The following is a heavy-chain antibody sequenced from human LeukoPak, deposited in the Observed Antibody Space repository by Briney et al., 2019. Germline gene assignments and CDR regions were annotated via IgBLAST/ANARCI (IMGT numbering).Heavy chain of an antibody. Sequence: PGESLRLSCAASGFIFSDRFMTWIRQAPGKGPEWISYISGSGATYYADSVRGRFTISRDNAQNSLWLHMNSLRAEDTAVYYCARDPMYNGGNSGAFDFWGQGTVVTVSA. D-gene: IGHD4-23*01. J-gene: IGHJ3*01. V-gene: IGHV3-11*01. CDR1: GFIFSDRF. CDR2: ISGSGAT. CDR3: ARDPMYNGGNSGAFDF.